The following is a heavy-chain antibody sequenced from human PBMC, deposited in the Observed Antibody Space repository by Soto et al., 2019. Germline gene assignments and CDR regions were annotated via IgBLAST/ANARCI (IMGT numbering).Heavy chain of an antibody. CDR3: SFRLTLATTTGDGFDI. J-gene: IGHJ3*02. Sequence: VQLQESGPRLVKPSETLSLTCTVSNGSIIHYYWSWIRQPPGKGPEWIGYIYYSGATNYNPSLKNRVSLSVHMASNQLSLKLNSLSAADTAGYYFSFRLTLATTTGDGFDIWGRGTLVTVSS. V-gene: IGHV4-59*01. CDR1: NGSIIHYY. CDR2: IYYSGAT. D-gene: IGHD3-9*01.